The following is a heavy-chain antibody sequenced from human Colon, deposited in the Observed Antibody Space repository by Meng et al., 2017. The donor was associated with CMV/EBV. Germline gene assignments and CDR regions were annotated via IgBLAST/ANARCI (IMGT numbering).Heavy chain of an antibody. D-gene: IGHD5-24*01. CDR3: AHGSSIATTY. V-gene: IGHV4-34*01. J-gene: IGHJ4*02. Sequence: QLQLLQWGAGLLKPSETLSLTCAVYGAFSGYYWSWIRQAPGKGLEWIGEINHSGSTSYNPSLKSRVTISVDMSKNQFSLKLSSVTAADTAVYYCAHGSSIATTYWGQGTLVTVSS. CDR1: GAFSGYY. CDR2: INHSGST.